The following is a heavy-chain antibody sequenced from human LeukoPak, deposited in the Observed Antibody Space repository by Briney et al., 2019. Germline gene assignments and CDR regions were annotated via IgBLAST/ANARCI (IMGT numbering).Heavy chain of an antibody. J-gene: IGHJ4*02. CDR1: GYSISSGYY. CDR2: IYHSGST. D-gene: IGHD6-19*01. Sequence: KPSETLSLTCTVSGYSISSGYYWGWIRQPPGKGLEWIGSIYHSGSTYYNPSLKSRVTISVDTSKNQFSLKLSSVTAADTAVYYCARDPPRGGWYPEGFDYWGQGTLVTVSS. CDR3: ARDPPRGGWYPEGFDY. V-gene: IGHV4-38-2*02.